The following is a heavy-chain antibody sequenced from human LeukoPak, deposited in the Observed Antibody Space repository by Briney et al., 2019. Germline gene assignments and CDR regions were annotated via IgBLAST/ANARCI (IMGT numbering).Heavy chain of an antibody. V-gene: IGHV3-21*01. Sequence: GGSLRLSCAGSGFSFGSYAMSWVRQAPGKGLEWASSFSSDYMYYADSVRGRFTISRDNAKNSLYLQMNSLRAEDTAVYYCARGSGSFDFDYWGQGALVTVSS. D-gene: IGHD1-26*01. J-gene: IGHJ4*02. CDR2: FSSDYM. CDR1: GFSFGSYA. CDR3: ARGSGSFDFDY.